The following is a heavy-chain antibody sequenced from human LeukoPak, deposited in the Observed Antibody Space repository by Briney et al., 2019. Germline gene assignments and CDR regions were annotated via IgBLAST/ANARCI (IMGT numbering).Heavy chain of an antibody. J-gene: IGHJ4*02. D-gene: IGHD6-19*01. CDR3: ARSGWSIYYFDY. CDR1: GGSISSYY. CDR2: IYYSGST. V-gene: IGHV4-59*08. Sequence: PSETLSLTCTVSGGSISSYYWSWIRQPPWKGLEWIGYIYYSGSTNYNPSLKSRVTISVDTSKNQFSLKLSSVTAADTAVYYCARSGWSIYYFDYWGQGTLVTVPS.